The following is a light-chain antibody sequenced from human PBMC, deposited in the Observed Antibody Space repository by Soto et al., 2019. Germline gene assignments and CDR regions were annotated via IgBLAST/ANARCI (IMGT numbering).Light chain of an antibody. CDR2: GAS. CDR1: QSVASNY. J-gene: IGKJ1*01. V-gene: IGKV3-20*01. Sequence: EIVLTQSPGTLSLSPGERATLSCRASQSVASNYLAWYQQKRGRAPRLLISGASSRATDIPDRFSGSGSGTDFTLTISRLEPEDFAVYYCQQYGTSHWTFGQGTKVEIK. CDR3: QQYGTSHWT.